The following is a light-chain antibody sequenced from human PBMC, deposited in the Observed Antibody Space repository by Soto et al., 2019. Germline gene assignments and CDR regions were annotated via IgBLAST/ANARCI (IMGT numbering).Light chain of an antibody. Sequence: ETVMTQSPATLSVSPGQRATLSCRASQSVHSNLAWYQQKPGQVPRLLIYGASTRAIGIPARFSGSGSGTEFTLTISSLQSEDFAVYYCQQYNDWWTFGPGTKVEIK. V-gene: IGKV3D-15*01. CDR2: GAS. CDR3: QQYNDWWT. CDR1: QSVHSN. J-gene: IGKJ1*01.